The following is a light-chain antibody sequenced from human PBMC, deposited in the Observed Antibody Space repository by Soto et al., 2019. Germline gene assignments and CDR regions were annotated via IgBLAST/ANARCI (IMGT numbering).Light chain of an antibody. V-gene: IGLV2-8*01. CDR3: TSYVGNDIWV. J-gene: IGLJ3*02. CDR2: XVT. Sequence: QSALTQPPSASGSPGQSVTISCTGTSSDVGAYKYVSWYQQYPGNAPTLMIYXVTXRXXXXXDXXSGSKSGNTASLTVSGLQAEDEADYYCTSYVGNDIWVFGGGTKVTVL. CDR1: SSDVGAYKY.